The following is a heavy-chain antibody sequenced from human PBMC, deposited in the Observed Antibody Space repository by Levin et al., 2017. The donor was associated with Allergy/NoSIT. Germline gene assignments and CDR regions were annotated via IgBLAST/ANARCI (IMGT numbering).Heavy chain of an antibody. CDR3: ARGLVLGLRRDYYGSGNWFDP. V-gene: IGHV1-2*02. CDR1: GYTFTGYY. CDR2: INPNSGGT. D-gene: IGHD3-10*01. Sequence: ASVKVSCKASGYTFTGYYMHWVRQAPGQGLEWMGWINPNSGGTNYAQKFQGRVTMTRDTSISTAYMELSRLRSDDTAVYYCARGLVLGLRRDYYGSGNWFDPWGQGTLVTVSS. J-gene: IGHJ5*02.